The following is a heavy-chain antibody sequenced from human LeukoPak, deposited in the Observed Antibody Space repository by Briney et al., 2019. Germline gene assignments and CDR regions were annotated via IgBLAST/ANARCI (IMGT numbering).Heavy chain of an antibody. CDR2: IKSKIAGGTT. J-gene: IGHJ5*02. CDR3: SAFTWYSLSA. D-gene: IGHD6-13*01. CDR1: GLTFSNTW. V-gene: IGHV3-15*01. Sequence: GGSLRLSCTASGLTFSNTWMTWVRLAPGKGLEWVGLIKSKIAGGTTEFAAPVKGRFTISRDDSKSTLYLQMNSLKIEDTAVYYCSAFTWYSLSAWGRGTLVTVSS.